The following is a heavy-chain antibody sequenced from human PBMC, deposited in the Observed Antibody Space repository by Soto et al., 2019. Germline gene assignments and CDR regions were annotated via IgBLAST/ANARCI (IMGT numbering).Heavy chain of an antibody. CDR1: GFTFSSYS. CDR3: ARDHTADYGAFDI. V-gene: IGHV3-21*01. J-gene: IGHJ3*02. D-gene: IGHD4-17*01. Sequence: GGSLRLSCAASGFTFSSYSMNWVRQAPGKGLEWVSSISSSSSYIYYADSVKGRFTISRDNAKNSLYLQMNSLRAEDTAVYYCARDHTADYGAFDIWGQGTMVTVSS. CDR2: ISSSSSYI.